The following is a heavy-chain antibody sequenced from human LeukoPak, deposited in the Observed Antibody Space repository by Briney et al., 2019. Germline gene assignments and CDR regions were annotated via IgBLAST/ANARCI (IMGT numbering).Heavy chain of an antibody. CDR3: ARVPLIAVAALDY. D-gene: IGHD6-19*01. J-gene: IGHJ4*02. Sequence: GGSLRLSCAASGFTFSSYSMNWDRQAPGKGLEWVSSISSSSSYIYYADSVKGRFTISRDNAKNSLYLQMNSLRAEDTAVYYCARVPLIAVAALDYWGQGTLVTVSS. V-gene: IGHV3-21*01. CDR1: GFTFSSYS. CDR2: ISSSSSYI.